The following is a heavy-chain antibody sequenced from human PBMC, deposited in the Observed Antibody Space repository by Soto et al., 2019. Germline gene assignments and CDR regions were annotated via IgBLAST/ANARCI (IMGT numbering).Heavy chain of an antibody. D-gene: IGHD1-26*01. CDR2: MSYDGSNE. Sequence: GSLRLSCAASGFTFSHYAIHWVRQAPGKGLEWVALMSYDGSNEYYADSVKGRFTISRDNSKNTLYLQMNSLRAEDTAVYYCAKDGSHNFDYWGQGTLVTVSS. CDR1: GFTFSHYA. CDR3: AKDGSHNFDY. V-gene: IGHV3-30*18. J-gene: IGHJ4*02.